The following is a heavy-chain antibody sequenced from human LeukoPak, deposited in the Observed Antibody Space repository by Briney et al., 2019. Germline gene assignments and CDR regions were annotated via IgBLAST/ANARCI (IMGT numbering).Heavy chain of an antibody. J-gene: IGHJ3*02. D-gene: IGHD4-23*01. CDR1: GGSISSSSYY. V-gene: IGHV4-39*07. CDR2: IYYSGST. CDR3: ARDLQLPDAFDI. Sequence: SETLSLTCTVSGGSISSSSYYWGWIRQPPGKGLEWIGSIYYSGSTYYNPSLKSRVTISVDTSKNQFSLKLSSVTAADTAVYYCARDLQLPDAFDIWGQGTMVTVSS.